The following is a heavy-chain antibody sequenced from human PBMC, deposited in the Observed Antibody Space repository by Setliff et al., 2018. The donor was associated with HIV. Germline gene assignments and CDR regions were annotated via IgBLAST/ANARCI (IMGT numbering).Heavy chain of an antibody. J-gene: IGHJ4*02. V-gene: IGHV4-59*01. CDR1: GGSTNNYY. CDR3: ARATYTTLFGVLMGGGLQY. CDR2: VSNGGAT. D-gene: IGHD3-3*01. Sequence: SETLSLTCAVSGGSTNNYYLTWIRQPPGKGLEWIGSVSNGGATNYNPSLKSRVSLSLDTYKTQFSLKLTSVTAADTAVYYCARATYTTLFGVLMGGGLQYWGPGTLVTVSS.